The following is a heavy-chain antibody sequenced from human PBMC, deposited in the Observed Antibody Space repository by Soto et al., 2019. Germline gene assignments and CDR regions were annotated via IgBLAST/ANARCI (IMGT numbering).Heavy chain of an antibody. D-gene: IGHD6-6*01. J-gene: IGHJ4*02. Sequence: SETLSLTCTVSGGSISSSSYYWGWIRQPPGKGLEWIGSIYYSGSTYYNPSLKSRVTISVDTSKNQFSLKLSSVTAADTAVYYCARHRIAARMFDYWGQGTLVTVSS. CDR2: IYYSGST. V-gene: IGHV4-39*01. CDR1: GGSISSSSYY. CDR3: ARHRIAARMFDY.